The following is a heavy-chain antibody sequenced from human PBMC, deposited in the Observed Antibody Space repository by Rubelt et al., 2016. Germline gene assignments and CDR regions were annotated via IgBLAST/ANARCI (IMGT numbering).Heavy chain of an antibody. Sequence: QVQLVQSGAEVKKPGASVKVSCKAAGYSFTTYSIHWVRQAPGQRLEWMGWINAGQGNTKYSQKFQGRVTMTRDTSASTAYMELSSLRSEDTAIYYCATGYSSGWYVAYWGQGTLVTVSS. CDR2: INAGQGNT. D-gene: IGHD6-19*01. J-gene: IGHJ4*02. CDR3: ATGYSSGWYVAY. V-gene: IGHV1-3*01. CDR1: GYSFTTYS.